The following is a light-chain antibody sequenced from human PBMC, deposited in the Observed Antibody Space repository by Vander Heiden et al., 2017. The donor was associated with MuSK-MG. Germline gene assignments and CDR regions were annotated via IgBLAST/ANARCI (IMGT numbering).Light chain of an antibody. J-gene: IGKJ2*01. Sequence: IVLTQSRGTLSLSPGERATLSCRASQSVSSSYLAWYQQKAGQAPRLLIYGASSRATGIPDRFSGSGSGTDFTLTISRLEPEDFAVYYCQQYGSSLYTFGQGTKLEIK. CDR1: QSVSSSY. V-gene: IGKV3-20*01. CDR2: GAS. CDR3: QQYGSSLYT.